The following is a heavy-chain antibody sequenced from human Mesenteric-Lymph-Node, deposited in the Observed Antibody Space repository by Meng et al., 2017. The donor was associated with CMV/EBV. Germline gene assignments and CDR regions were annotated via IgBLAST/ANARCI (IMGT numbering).Heavy chain of an antibody. Sequence: SETLSLTCTVSGGSISSYYWSWIRQPPGKGLEWIGYIYYSGSTNYNPSLKSRVTISVDTSKNQFSLKLSSVTAADTAVYYCARGAPYYYYGMDVWGQGTTVTVSS. V-gene: IGHV4-59*12. CDR3: ARGAPYYYYGMDV. CDR1: GGSISSYY. CDR2: IYYSGST. J-gene: IGHJ6*02. D-gene: IGHD1-26*01.